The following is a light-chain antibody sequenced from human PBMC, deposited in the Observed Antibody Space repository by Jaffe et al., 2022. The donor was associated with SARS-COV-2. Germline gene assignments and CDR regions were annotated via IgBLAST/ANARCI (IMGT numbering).Light chain of an antibody. CDR1: QSVSSY. Sequence: EIVLTQSPATLSLSPGERAALSCRASQSVSSYLAWYQQRPGQAPRLLIYDASNRATGIPARFSGSGSGADFTLTISSLEPEDFAVYYCQQRSSWPFTFGSGTKVDIK. J-gene: IGKJ3*01. V-gene: IGKV3-11*01. CDR2: DAS. CDR3: QQRSSWPFT.